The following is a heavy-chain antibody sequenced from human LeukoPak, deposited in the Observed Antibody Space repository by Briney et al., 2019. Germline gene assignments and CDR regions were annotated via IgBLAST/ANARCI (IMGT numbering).Heavy chain of an antibody. CDR3: AKTNNGYCSSTSCYINWFDP. D-gene: IGHD2-2*01. CDR1: GGTFSSYA. J-gene: IGHJ5*02. V-gene: IGHV1-69*05. CDR2: IIPIFGTA. Sequence: SVKVSCKASGGTFSSYAVSWVRQAPGQGLEWMGGIIPIFGTANYAQKFQGRVTITTDESTSTAYMELSSLRSEDTAVYYCAKTNNGYCSSTSCYINWFDPWGQGTLVTVSS.